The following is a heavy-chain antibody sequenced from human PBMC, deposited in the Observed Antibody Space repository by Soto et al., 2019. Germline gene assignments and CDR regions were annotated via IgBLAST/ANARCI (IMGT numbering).Heavy chain of an antibody. CDR3: ARDRSDYGDYNYYGMDV. D-gene: IGHD4-17*01. J-gene: IGHJ6*02. CDR2: ISSSSTYT. CDR1: GFTLSDYY. V-gene: IGHV3-11*05. Sequence: QVQLVASGGGLVKPGGSLRLSCAASGFTLSDYYMSWIRQAPGKGLEWVSYISSSSTYTKYADSVKGRFTISRDNAKNSLYLQMNSLRAEDTAVYYCARDRSDYGDYNYYGMDVWGQGTTVTVSS.